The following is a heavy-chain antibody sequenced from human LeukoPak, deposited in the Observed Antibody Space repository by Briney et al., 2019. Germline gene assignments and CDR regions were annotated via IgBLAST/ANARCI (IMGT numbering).Heavy chain of an antibody. Sequence: GGSLRLSCAASGFTFSSYWMSWVRQAPGKGLEWVANIKQDGSEKYYVDSVKGRFTISRDNAKNSLYLQMNSLRAEDTAVYYCASRITMVRGALEKWGQGTLVTVSS. CDR3: ASRITMVRGALEK. V-gene: IGHV3-7*01. D-gene: IGHD3-10*01. CDR2: IKQDGSEK. J-gene: IGHJ4*02. CDR1: GFTFSSYW.